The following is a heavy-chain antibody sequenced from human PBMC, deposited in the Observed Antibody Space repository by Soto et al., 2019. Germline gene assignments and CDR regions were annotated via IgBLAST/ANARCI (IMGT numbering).Heavy chain of an antibody. D-gene: IGHD2-15*01. Sequence: QVQLVQSGAEVKKPGSSVKVSCKASGDTFSSCAFSWVRQAPGQGLEWMGGIIPIFGTPNYAQKFQGRVTITADKSTSTVYMELRRLRSEDTAVYYCARAGYCSGSSCYWFDYWGQGTLVTASS. CDR2: IIPIFGTP. CDR3: ARAGYCSGSSCYWFDY. V-gene: IGHV1-69*06. J-gene: IGHJ4*02. CDR1: GDTFSSCA.